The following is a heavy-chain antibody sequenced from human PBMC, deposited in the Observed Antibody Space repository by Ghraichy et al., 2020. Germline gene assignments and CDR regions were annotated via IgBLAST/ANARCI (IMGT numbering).Heavy chain of an antibody. CDR1: GGSISSGSYY. Sequence: SETLSLTCTVSGGSISSGSYYWSWIRQPAGKGLEWIGRIYTSGSTNYNPSLKSRVTISVDTSKNQFSLKLSSVTAADTAVYYCARDASGYDYVWGSFRGWFDPWGQGTLVTVSS. CDR2: IYTSGST. V-gene: IGHV4-61*02. CDR3: ARDASGYDYVWGSFRGWFDP. J-gene: IGHJ5*02. D-gene: IGHD3-16*01.